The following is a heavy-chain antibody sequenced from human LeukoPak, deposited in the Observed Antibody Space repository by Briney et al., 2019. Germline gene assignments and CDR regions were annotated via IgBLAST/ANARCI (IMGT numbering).Heavy chain of an antibody. CDR2: INHSGST. V-gene: IGHV4-34*01. J-gene: IGHJ4*02. Sequence: PSETLSLTCAVYGGSFSGYYWSWIRQPPGKGLEWIGEINHSGSTNYHPSLKSRVTILVDTSKNQFSLKLSSVTAADTAVYYCARQAVDTAMADQYYFDYWGQGTLVTVSS. D-gene: IGHD5-18*01. CDR1: GGSFSGYY. CDR3: ARQAVDTAMADQYYFDY.